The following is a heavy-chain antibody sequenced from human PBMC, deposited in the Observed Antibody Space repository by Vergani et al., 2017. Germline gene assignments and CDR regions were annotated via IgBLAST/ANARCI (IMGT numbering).Heavy chain of an antibody. J-gene: IGHJ3*02. Sequence: QVQLQESGPGLVKPSETLSLTCTVSGGSISSYYWSWLRQPPGKGLEWIGYIYYSGSTNYNPSLKSRVTISVDTSKNQFSLKLSSVTAADTAVYYCARTRTRGGAFDIWGQGTMVTVSS. CDR2: IYYSGST. D-gene: IGHD1-14*01. V-gene: IGHV4-59*01. CDR1: GGSISSYY. CDR3: ARTRTRGGAFDI.